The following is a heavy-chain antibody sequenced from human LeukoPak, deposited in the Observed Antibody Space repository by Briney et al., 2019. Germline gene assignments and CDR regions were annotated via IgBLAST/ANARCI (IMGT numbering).Heavy chain of an antibody. V-gene: IGHV4-59*01. Sequence: SETLSLTCTVSGGFISSYYWSWIRQPPGKGLEWIGYIYYSGSTNYNPSLKSRVTMSVDTSKNQFSLKLSSVTAADTAVYYCARDGGYSSGWYVYWGQGTLVTVSS. CDR2: IYYSGST. CDR1: GGFISSYY. J-gene: IGHJ4*02. CDR3: ARDGGYSSGWYVY. D-gene: IGHD6-19*01.